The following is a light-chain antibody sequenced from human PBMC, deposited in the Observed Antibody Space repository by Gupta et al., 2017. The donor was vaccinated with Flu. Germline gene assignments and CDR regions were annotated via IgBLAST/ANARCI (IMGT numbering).Light chain of an antibody. Sequence: IVLTQSPATLSLSPGERATRSCRASQSVSSYLAWYQQKPGQAPRLLIYDASNRATGIPARFSGSGSGTDFTLTSSSLEPEDFAVYYWQQRSNWLTFGGGTKVEIK. V-gene: IGKV3-11*01. J-gene: IGKJ4*01. CDR3: QQRSNWLT. CDR2: DAS. CDR1: QSVSSY.